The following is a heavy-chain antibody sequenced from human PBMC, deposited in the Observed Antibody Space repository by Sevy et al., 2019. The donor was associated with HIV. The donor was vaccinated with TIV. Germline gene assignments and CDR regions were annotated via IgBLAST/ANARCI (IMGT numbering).Heavy chain of an antibody. CDR2: IYTSGST. Sequence: SETLSLTCTVSGGSISSGSYYWSWIRQPAGKGLEWIGRIYTSGSTNYNPSLKSRVTISVDRSKNQFSLKLSSVTAADTAVYYCARSSHCSGGSCYSTYYFDYWGQGTLVTVSS. CDR3: ARSSHCSGGSCYSTYYFDY. D-gene: IGHD2-15*01. J-gene: IGHJ4*02. V-gene: IGHV4-61*02. CDR1: GGSISSGSYY.